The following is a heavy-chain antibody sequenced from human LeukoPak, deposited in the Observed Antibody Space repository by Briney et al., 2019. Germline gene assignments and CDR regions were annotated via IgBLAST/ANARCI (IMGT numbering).Heavy chain of an antibody. Sequence: GGSLRLSCAASEFTFSSYAISWVRQAPGKGLEWVSTISGSGGSTYYADPVKGRFTISRDNSKNTLYLQMNSLRAEDTAVYYCARTRGGLWTGAFDIWGQGTMVTVSS. CDR3: ARTRGGLWTGAFDI. J-gene: IGHJ3*02. D-gene: IGHD2-21*01. CDR1: EFTFSSYA. CDR2: ISGSGGST. V-gene: IGHV3-23*01.